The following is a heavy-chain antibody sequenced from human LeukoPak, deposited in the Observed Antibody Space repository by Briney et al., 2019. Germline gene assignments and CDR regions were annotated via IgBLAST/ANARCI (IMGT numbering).Heavy chain of an antibody. CDR3: TTDGGTTGTTSSIDY. V-gene: IGHV3-15*01. CDR1: GFTFSNAW. J-gene: IGHJ4*02. D-gene: IGHD1-1*01. Sequence: GGSLRLSCAASGFTFSNAWMSWVRQAPGKGLEWVGRIKSKTDGGTTGYAAPVKGRFTISRDDSKNTLYLQMNSLKTEETVVYYCTTDGGTTGTTSSIDYWGQGTLVTVSS. CDR2: IKSKTDGGTT.